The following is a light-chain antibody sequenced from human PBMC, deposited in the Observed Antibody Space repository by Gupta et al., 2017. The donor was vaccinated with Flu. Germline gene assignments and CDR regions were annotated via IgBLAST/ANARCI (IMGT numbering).Light chain of an antibody. CDR2: GNN. Sequence: QSVLAQPPSASGTPGQRVTISCSGSSSNIGSNTVNWYQQVPGTAPKLLIYGNNQRPSGVPDRFSGSKSGTSASLAISGPQSEDEADYYCAAWDDSLNGHYVFGTGTKVTVL. V-gene: IGLV1-44*01. CDR3: AAWDDSLNGHYV. J-gene: IGLJ1*01. CDR1: SSNIGSNT.